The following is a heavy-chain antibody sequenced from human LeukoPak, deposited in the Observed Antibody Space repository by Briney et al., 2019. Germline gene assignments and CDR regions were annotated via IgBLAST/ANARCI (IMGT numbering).Heavy chain of an antibody. V-gene: IGHV3-7*01. J-gene: IGHJ4*02. Sequence: GGSLRLSCAASGFTFSAFWMSWVRRGPGKGLEWVASIKPDGSDSHHVDSVMGRFTISRDNAKNLLYLQMNSLSAEDTAVYYCARLFGGVTTFDYWGQGALVTVSS. CDR3: ARLFGGVTTFDY. D-gene: IGHD4-17*01. CDR2: IKPDGSDS. CDR1: GFTFSAFW.